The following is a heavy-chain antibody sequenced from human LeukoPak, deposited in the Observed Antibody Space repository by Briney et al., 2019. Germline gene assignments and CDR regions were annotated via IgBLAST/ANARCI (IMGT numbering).Heavy chain of an antibody. CDR3: ARVSGSRYNLIENWFDP. D-gene: IGHD1-26*01. CDR2: TYYRSKWYN. CDR1: GDSVSSNSAA. Sequence: SQTLSLTRAISGDSVSSNSAAWNWIRQSPSRGLERLGRTYYRSKWYNDYAVSVKSRITINPDTSKNQFSLQLNSVTPEDTAVYYCARVSGSRYNLIENWFDPWGQGTLVTVSS. V-gene: IGHV6-1*01. J-gene: IGHJ5*02.